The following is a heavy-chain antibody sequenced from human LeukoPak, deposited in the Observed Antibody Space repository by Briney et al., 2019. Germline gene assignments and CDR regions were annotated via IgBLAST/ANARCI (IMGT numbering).Heavy chain of an antibody. Sequence: SETLSLTCNVSGDSISDSTYYWGWIRQPPGKGLEWIGSIHSTGSTFYNPFLRIRFTISLETSQNQFSLRLSSVTAADTAIFYCARSVPAAIFPRGWFDPWGQGILVTVSS. CDR1: GDSISDSTYY. D-gene: IGHD2-2*02. CDR2: IHSTGST. J-gene: IGHJ5*02. CDR3: ARSVPAAIFPRGWFDP. V-gene: IGHV4-39*07.